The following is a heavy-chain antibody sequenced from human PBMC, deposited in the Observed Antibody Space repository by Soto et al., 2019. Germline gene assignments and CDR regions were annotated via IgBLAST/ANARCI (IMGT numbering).Heavy chain of an antibody. J-gene: IGHJ3*02. CDR3: AAGRSGSYFRFRAFDI. CDR2: IVVGSGNT. Sequence: SVKVSCKASGFTFTSSAVQWVRQARGQRLEWIGWIVVGSGNTNYAQKFQERVTITRDMSTSTAYMELSSLRSEDTAVYYCAAGRSGSYFRFRAFDIWGQGTMVTVS. V-gene: IGHV1-58*01. CDR1: GFTFTSSA. D-gene: IGHD1-26*01.